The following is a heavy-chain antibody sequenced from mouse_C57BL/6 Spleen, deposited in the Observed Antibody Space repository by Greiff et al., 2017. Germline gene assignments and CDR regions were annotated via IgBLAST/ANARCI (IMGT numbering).Heavy chain of an antibody. D-gene: IGHD1-1*01. V-gene: IGHV1-15*01. CDR1: GYTFPDYE. CDR2: IDPETGGP. CDR3: TRGGYYGSSGFDY. J-gene: IGHJ2*01. Sequence: QVQLQQSGAELVRPGASVTLSCKASGYTFPDYEMHWVKQTPVHGLEWIGAIDPETGGPAYNQKFKGKAILTADKSSSTAYMELRSLTSKDSAVYLCTRGGYYGSSGFDYWGQGTTLTVSS.